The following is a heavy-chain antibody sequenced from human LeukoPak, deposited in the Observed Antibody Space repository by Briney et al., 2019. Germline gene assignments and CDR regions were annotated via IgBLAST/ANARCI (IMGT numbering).Heavy chain of an antibody. D-gene: IGHD2-15*01. V-gene: IGHV1-8*03. CDR3: ARRVDYYYMDV. CDR2: MNPNSGNT. CDR1: GYTFTSYD. J-gene: IGHJ6*03. Sequence: ASVKVSCKASGYTFTSYDINWVRQATGQGLEWMGWMNPNSGNTGYAQKFQGRVTITRNTSISTAYMELSSLRSEDTAVYYCARRVDYYYMDVWGKGTTVTVSS.